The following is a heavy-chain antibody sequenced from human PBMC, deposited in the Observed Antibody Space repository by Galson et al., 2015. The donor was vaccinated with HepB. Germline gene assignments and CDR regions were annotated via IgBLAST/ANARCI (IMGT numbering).Heavy chain of an antibody. CDR2: INSSSNYI. J-gene: IGHJ5*02. CDR3: ARELSDFWSGYYTGRNWFDP. D-gene: IGHD3-3*01. Sequence: SLRLSCAASGFTFSSYSMNWVRQAPGKGLEWVSSINSSSNYIYYADSVKGRFTISRDNSKNSLYLQMNSLRAEDTAVYYCARELSDFWSGYYTGRNWFDPWGQGTLVTVSS. V-gene: IGHV3-21*01. CDR1: GFTFSSYS.